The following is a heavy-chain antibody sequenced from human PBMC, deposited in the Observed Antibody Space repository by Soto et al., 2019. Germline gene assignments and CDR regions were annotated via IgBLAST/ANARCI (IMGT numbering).Heavy chain of an antibody. Sequence: QVQLVESGGGVVQPGRPLRLSCAASGFTFSSYGMHWVRQAPGKGLEWVAVISYDGSNKYYADSVKGRFTISRDNSKNTLYLQMNSLRAEDTAVYYCAKDFRWLALRYFDYWGQGTLVTVSS. V-gene: IGHV3-30*18. D-gene: IGHD6-19*01. CDR2: ISYDGSNK. J-gene: IGHJ4*02. CDR3: AKDFRWLALRYFDY. CDR1: GFTFSSYG.